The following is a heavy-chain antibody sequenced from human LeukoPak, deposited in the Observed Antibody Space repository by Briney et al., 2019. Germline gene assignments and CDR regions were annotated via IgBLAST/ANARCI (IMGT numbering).Heavy chain of an antibody. Sequence: GGSLRLSCAASGFTFSSYGMHWVRQAPGKGLEWVAVIPYDGSNEYYADSVKGRFTISRDNSKNTLYLQMNSLRAEDTAVYYCAKGCSSTCCNLIDYWGQGTLVTVSS. CDR1: GFTFSSYG. D-gene: IGHD2-2*01. CDR2: IPYDGSNE. V-gene: IGHV3-30*18. J-gene: IGHJ4*02. CDR3: AKGCSSTCCNLIDY.